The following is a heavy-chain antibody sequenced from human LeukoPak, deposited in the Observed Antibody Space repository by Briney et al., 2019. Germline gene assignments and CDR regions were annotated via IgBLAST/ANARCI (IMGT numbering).Heavy chain of an antibody. J-gene: IGHJ4*02. CDR1: GFTFSSYS. Sequence: GGSLRLSCAASGFTFSSYSMNWVRQAPGKGLEWVSSISSSSSYIYYADSVKGRFTISRDNAKNSLYLQMNSLRAEDTAVYYCARDLDPSSSPFPYYFDYWGQGTLVTVSS. CDR3: ARDLDPSSSPFPYYFDY. CDR2: ISSSSSYI. V-gene: IGHV3-21*01. D-gene: IGHD6-6*01.